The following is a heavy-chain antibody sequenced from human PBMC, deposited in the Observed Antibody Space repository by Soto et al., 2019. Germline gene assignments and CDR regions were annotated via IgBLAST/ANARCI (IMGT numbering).Heavy chain of an antibody. CDR2: ISGSGGSI. Sequence: GGSLRLSCAASGFTFSSYAMSWVRQAPGKGLEWVSGISGSGGSIYYADSVKGRFTISRDNSKNTLHLQMNSLRADDTAVYYCATAKLLLPWLFDYWGQGTLVTVSS. CDR3: ATAKLLLPWLFDY. J-gene: IGHJ4*02. CDR1: GFTFSSYA. V-gene: IGHV3-23*01. D-gene: IGHD2-15*01.